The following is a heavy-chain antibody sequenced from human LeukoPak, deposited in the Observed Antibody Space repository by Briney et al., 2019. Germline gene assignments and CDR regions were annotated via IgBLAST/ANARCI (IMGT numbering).Heavy chain of an antibody. J-gene: IGHJ4*02. D-gene: IGHD6-19*01. V-gene: IGHV3-7*01. CDR3: AAGAGWLIDW. CDR2: IEKDGSEI. CDR1: GFTFSNYW. Sequence: PPGGSLRLSCAASGFTFSNYWMNWVRQAPGKGMEWVAIIEKDGSEILYVDSVKGRFTISRDNAKNSLYLQMNSLRAEGTAVYYCAAGAGWLIDWWGQGTLVTVSS.